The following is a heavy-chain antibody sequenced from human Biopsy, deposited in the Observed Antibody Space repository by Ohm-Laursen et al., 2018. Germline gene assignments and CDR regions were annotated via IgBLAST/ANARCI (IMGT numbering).Heavy chain of an antibody. CDR2: IIPMLGTV. V-gene: IGHV1-69*06. CDR3: ARDTELPSIGLDYNFGMVV. D-gene: IGHD1-14*01. J-gene: IGHJ6*02. CDR1: GGTFQKYG. Sequence: SSVKVSCKASGGTFQKYGVTWVRQAPGQGLEWMGGIIPMLGTVQYARKLRGRVTITADRSTTTAYMELSSLRSEDTAVYYCARDTELPSIGLDYNFGMVVWGQGTTVTVSS.